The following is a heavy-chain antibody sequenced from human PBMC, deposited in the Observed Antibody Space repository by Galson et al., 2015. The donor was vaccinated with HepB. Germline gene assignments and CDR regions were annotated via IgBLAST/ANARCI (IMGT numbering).Heavy chain of an antibody. V-gene: IGHV4-59*08. J-gene: IGHJ2*01. D-gene: IGHD3-22*01. Sequence: ETLSLTCTVSGGSMSSYYWSWIRQPPGKGLEWIGYIYYSGSTNYSPSLKSRVTMSVDTSKNQFSLKLSSVTAADTAVYYCARLYPHYFDSSGYGYWYLDLWGRGTLVTVSS. CDR3: ARLYPHYFDSSGYGYWYLDL. CDR1: GGSMSSYY. CDR2: IYYSGST.